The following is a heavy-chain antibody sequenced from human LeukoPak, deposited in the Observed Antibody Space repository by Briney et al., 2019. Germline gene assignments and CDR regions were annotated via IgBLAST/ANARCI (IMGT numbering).Heavy chain of an antibody. CDR3: ARGDPRTTVPEGMDV. Sequence: SETLSLTCTVSGGSISHYYWSWIRQSPGKGLEWIGYIYYSGTTNYNPSLKSRVTISVDTSRNQFSLQLRSVTAADTAVYYCARGDPRTTVPEGMDVWGQGTTVIVSS. CDR1: GGSISHYY. CDR2: IYYSGTT. V-gene: IGHV4-59*01. J-gene: IGHJ6*02. D-gene: IGHD4-17*01.